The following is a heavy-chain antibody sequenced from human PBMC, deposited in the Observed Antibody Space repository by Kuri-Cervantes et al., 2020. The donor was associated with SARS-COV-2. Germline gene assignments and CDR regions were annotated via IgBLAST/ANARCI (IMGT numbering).Heavy chain of an antibody. J-gene: IGHJ4*02. CDR3: AKVESSSWRQFDF. V-gene: IGHV1-2*06. CDR1: GYTFTSYD. D-gene: IGHD6-13*01. CDR2: INPNSGGT. Sequence: ASVKVSCKASGYTFTSYDINWVRQAPGQGLEWMGRINPNSGGTNYAQKFQGRVTMTRDTSTSTVYMELSSLTSEDTAVYYCAKVESSSWRQFDFWGQGTLVTVSS.